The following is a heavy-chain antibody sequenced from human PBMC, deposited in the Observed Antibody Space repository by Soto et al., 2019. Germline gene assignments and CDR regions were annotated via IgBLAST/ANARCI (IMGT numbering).Heavy chain of an antibody. D-gene: IGHD2-2*01. J-gene: IGHJ4*02. V-gene: IGHV5-51*01. CDR2: IYPGDSDT. Sequence: KVSCKASGYIFINYWIGWVRQMPGKGLEWMGIIYPGDSDTRYSPSFQGQVTISADKSISTAYLQWSSLKASDTAMYYCARRPGYCSSTSCYAYFDYWGQGTLVTVSS. CDR1: GYIFINYW. CDR3: ARRPGYCSSTSCYAYFDY.